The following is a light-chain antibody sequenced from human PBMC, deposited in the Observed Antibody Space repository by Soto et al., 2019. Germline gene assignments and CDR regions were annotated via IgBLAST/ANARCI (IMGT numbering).Light chain of an antibody. J-gene: IGKJ3*01. CDR2: DAS. V-gene: IGKV3-11*01. Sequence: EIVLTQSPATLSLSPGERATLSCRASQSVSSYLAWYQQKPGQAPRLLIYDASNRATGIPARFSGSGSGTDFTLTISSLEPEDFAVYYGQHRGITFGPGTKVDIK. CDR3: QHRGIT. CDR1: QSVSSY.